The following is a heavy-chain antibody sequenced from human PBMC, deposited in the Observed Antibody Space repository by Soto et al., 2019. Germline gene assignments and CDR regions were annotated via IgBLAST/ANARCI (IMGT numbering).Heavy chain of an antibody. Sequence: EVQLVESGGGLIQPGGSLRLSCAVSGFTVSNNYMSWVRQAPGKGLEGVSVIYSGGYTAYGDSVKGRFTISRDNSKKPQNLQKNSLGADHRAVFYGGTPPGGGGYWGQGTLVTVSS. V-gene: IGHV3-53*01. CDR1: GFTVSNNY. J-gene: IGHJ4*02. CDR3: GTPPGGGGY. CDR2: IYSGGYT. D-gene: IGHD3-10*01.